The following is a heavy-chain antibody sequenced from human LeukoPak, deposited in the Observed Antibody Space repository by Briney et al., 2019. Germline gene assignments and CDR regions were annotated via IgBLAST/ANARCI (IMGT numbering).Heavy chain of an antibody. CDR2: IYHSGST. J-gene: IGHJ4*02. V-gene: IGHV4-59*12. CDR3: ARDLSLDY. CDR1: GGSISSYY. Sequence: SETLSLTCTVSGGSISSYYWSWIRQPPGKGLEWIGYIYHSGSTYYNPSLKSRVTISVDRSRNQFSLKLSSMTAADTAVYYCARDLSLDYWGQGTLVTVSS.